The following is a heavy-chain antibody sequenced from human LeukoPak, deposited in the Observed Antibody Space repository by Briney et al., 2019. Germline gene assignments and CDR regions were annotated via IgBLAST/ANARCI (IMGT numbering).Heavy chain of an antibody. CDR1: GYTFTGYY. V-gene: IGHV1-69*06. Sequence: VASVKVSCKASGYTFTGYYMHWVRQAPGQGLEWMGGIIPIFGTVNYAQKFQGRVTITADKSTSTAYMELSSLRSEDTAVYYCARLLRYFDWLSDNWFDPWGQGALVTVSS. CDR3: ARLLRYFDWLSDNWFDP. J-gene: IGHJ5*02. CDR2: IIPIFGTV. D-gene: IGHD3-9*01.